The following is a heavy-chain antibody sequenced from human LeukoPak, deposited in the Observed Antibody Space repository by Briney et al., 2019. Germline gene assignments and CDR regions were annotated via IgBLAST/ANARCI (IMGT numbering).Heavy chain of an antibody. D-gene: IGHD1-26*01. V-gene: IGHV4-39*01. CDR1: GGSIISSSHY. J-gene: IGHJ4*02. Sequence: SETLSLTCTVSGGSIISSSHYWGWIRQPPGKGLEWIGSVYYSGSTYDNPSLKSRLTISGDTSKNQFSLKLSSVTAADTAVYYCASLVGATTRLGVGVFDYWGQGTLVTVSS. CDR3: ASLVGATTRLGVGVFDY. CDR2: VYYSGST.